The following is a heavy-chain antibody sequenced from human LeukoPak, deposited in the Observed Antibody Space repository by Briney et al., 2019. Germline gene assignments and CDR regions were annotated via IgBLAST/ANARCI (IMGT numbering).Heavy chain of an antibody. V-gene: IGHV3-53*01. CDR2: IYSGGST. CDR3: ARAHTGAYCGGDCYPRVFDI. CDR1: GFTVSSNY. Sequence: GGSLRLSCAASGFTVSSNYMSWVRQAPGKGLEWVSVIYSGGSTYYADSVKGRFTISRDNSKNTLYLQMNSLRAEDTAVYYCARAHTGAYCGGDCYPRVFDIWGQGTMVTVSS. J-gene: IGHJ3*02. D-gene: IGHD2-21*02.